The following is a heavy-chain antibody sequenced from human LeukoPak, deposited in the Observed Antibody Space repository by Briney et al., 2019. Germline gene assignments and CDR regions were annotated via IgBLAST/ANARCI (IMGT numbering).Heavy chain of an antibody. CDR2: IYYSGST. D-gene: IGHD1-26*01. CDR3: ARDALSSGSYDY. J-gene: IGHJ4*02. CDR1: GGSFSSGSYY. V-gene: IGHV4-61*01. Sequence: PSETLSLTCTVSGGSFSSGSYYWSWIRQPPGKGLEWIGYIYYSGSTNYNPSLKSRVTISVDTSKNQFSLKLSSVTAADTAVYYCARDALSSGSYDYWGQGTLVTVSS.